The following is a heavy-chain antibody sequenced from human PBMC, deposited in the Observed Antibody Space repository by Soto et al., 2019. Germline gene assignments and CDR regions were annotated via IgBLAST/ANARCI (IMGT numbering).Heavy chain of an antibody. CDR1: GFTFSSYA. CDR2: ISGGGGHT. CDR3: ARDTQWLPRGTFDY. D-gene: IGHD6-19*01. Sequence: EVQLLESGGAVVQPGGSLRVSCAASGFTFSSYAMNWVRQAPGKGLEWVSGISGGGGHTYYADSVKGRFTISRDDSKNTLSLQMNSLRAEDTAVYFCARDTQWLPRGTFDYWGQGTLVTVSS. J-gene: IGHJ4*02. V-gene: IGHV3-23*01.